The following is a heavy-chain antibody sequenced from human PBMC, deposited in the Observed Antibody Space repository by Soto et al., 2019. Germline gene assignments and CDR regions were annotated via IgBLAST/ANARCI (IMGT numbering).Heavy chain of an antibody. D-gene: IGHD6-6*01. CDR3: SRDGNPNSSSPFGIGY. V-gene: IGHV4-61*01. CDR1: GGSVNSDNYY. Sequence: QVQLQESGPGLVKPSETLSLTCSVSGGSVNSDNYYWSWIRQPPGKGLEWIACIYNGKYMKYNPSLKSRVTISADPSKNKFTLELSSLSAADTAVYYCSRDGNPNSSSPFGIGYWGRGTLVTVSS. J-gene: IGHJ4*02. CDR2: IYNGKYM.